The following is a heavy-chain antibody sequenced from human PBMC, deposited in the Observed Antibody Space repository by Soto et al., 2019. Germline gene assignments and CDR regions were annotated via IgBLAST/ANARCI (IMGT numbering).Heavy chain of an antibody. Sequence: PSETLSLTCAVYGGSFSGYYWSWIRQPPGKGLEWIGEINHSGSTNYNPSLKSRVTISVDTSKNQFSLKLSSVTAADTAVYYCASTNCTKGVCYTGNDYWGQGTLVTVSS. CDR2: INHSGST. V-gene: IGHV4-34*01. CDR1: GGSFSGYY. J-gene: IGHJ4*02. CDR3: ASTNCTKGVCYTGNDY. D-gene: IGHD2-8*01.